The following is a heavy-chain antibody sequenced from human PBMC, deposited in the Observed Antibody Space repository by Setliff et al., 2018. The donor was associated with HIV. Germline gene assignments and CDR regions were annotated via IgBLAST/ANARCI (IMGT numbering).Heavy chain of an antibody. CDR1: GFTFSSYW. D-gene: IGHD3-10*01. Sequence: LRLSCAASGFTFSSYWMHWVRQAPGKGLVWVSRLNTDGSSTKYADSVKGRFTISRDNAKNTLYLQMDSLRGEDTAIYYCARKLRPGHGVDVWGQGTTVTVSS. V-gene: IGHV3-74*03. J-gene: IGHJ6*02. CDR3: ARKLRPGHGVDV. CDR2: LNTDGSST.